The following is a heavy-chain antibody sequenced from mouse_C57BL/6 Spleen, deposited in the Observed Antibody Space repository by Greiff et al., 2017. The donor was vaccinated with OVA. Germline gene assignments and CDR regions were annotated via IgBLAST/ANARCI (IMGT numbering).Heavy chain of an antibody. J-gene: IGHJ2*01. CDR3: AREGNYALGNFDY. V-gene: IGHV3-6*01. CDR1: GYSITSGYY. D-gene: IGHD1-1*02. Sequence: EVQLQESGPGLVKPSQSLSLTCSVTGYSITSGYYWNWIRQFPGNKLEWMGYISYDGSNNYNPSLKNRISITRDTSKNQFFLKLNSVTTEDTATYYCAREGNYALGNFDYWGQGTTLTVSS. CDR2: ISYDGSN.